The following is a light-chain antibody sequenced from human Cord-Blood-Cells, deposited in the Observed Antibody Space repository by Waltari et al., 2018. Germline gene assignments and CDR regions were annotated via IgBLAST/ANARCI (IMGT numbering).Light chain of an antibody. Sequence: SYGLTQPPSVSVSPGQPATIPSPGDKWGEKYACWYQQKPGQSPVLVIYQDSKRPSGIPERFSGSNSGNTATLTISGTQAMDEADYYCQAWDSSTVVFGGGTKLTVL. CDR3: QAWDSSTVV. J-gene: IGLJ2*01. CDR2: QDS. V-gene: IGLV3-1*01. CDR1: KWGEKY.